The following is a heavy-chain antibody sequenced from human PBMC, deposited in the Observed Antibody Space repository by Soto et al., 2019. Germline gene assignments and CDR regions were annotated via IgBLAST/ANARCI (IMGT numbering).Heavy chain of an antibody. Sequence: SETLSLTCTVSGGSISSYYWSWIRQPPGKGLEWIGYIYYSGSTNYNPSLKSRVTISVDTSKNQFSLKLSSVTAADTAVYYCARAIVVVTATRHSNWFDPWGQGTLVTV. D-gene: IGHD2-21*02. V-gene: IGHV4-59*08. CDR3: ARAIVVVTATRHSNWFDP. CDR2: IYYSGST. CDR1: GGSISSYY. J-gene: IGHJ5*02.